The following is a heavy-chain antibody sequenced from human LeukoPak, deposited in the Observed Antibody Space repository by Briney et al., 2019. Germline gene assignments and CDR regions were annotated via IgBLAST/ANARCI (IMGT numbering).Heavy chain of an antibody. CDR2: IYYSGST. D-gene: IGHD3-22*01. CDR3: ARVLSSGYQYAFDI. V-gene: IGHV4-59*01. Sequence: PSETLSLTCTVSGGSISSYYWSWIRQPPGKGLEWIGYIYYSGSTNYNPSPKSRVTISVDTSKNQFSLKLSSVTAADTAVYYCARVLSSGYQYAFDIWGQGTMVTVSS. CDR1: GGSISSYY. J-gene: IGHJ3*02.